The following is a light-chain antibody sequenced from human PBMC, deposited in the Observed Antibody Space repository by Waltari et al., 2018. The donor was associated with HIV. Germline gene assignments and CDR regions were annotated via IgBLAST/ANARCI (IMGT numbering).Light chain of an antibody. CDR2: LHSDGSH. J-gene: IGLJ3*02. Sequence: QLVLTQSPSASASLGASVKLTCILSGGHRSFAIAWHQQQPQSGPRYLMRLHSDGSHSKGDGISDRFSGSSSRSGAERYLTISSLQSEDEGDYYCQTWGTDIPGVFGGGTKLTVL. V-gene: IGLV4-69*02. CDR1: GGHRSFA. CDR3: QTWGTDIPGV.